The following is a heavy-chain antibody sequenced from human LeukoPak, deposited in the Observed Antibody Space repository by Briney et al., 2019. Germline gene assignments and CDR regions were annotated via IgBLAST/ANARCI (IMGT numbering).Heavy chain of an antibody. CDR2: ISYIEST. V-gene: IGHV4-59*11. CDR3: ARDLVTVTKGFDI. CDR1: DDSFSSHY. D-gene: IGHD4-17*01. J-gene: IGHJ3*02. Sequence: SETLSLTCAVSDDSFSSHYWTWIRQPPGKGLEWIGYISYIESTNYNPSLKSRVTISIDTSKYQFSLKLSSVTAADTAVYYCARDLVTVTKGFDIWGQGTMVSVSS.